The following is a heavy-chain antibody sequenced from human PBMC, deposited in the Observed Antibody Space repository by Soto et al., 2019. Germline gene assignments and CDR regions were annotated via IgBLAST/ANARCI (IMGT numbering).Heavy chain of an antibody. J-gene: IGHJ5*02. CDR2: ITPMSGAP. CDR3: ARLFNGRWCDP. Sequence: QVQLVQSGAEVKKPGSSVKVSCTASGGPFSSYAINWVRQAPGQGLGWMGVITPMSGAPHYAKNFKGRITITADKSTNTAYMELSSLTSGDMAVYCCARLFNGRWCDPWGEGTLVTVSS. D-gene: IGHD3-10*02. CDR1: GGPFSSYA. V-gene: IGHV1-69*06.